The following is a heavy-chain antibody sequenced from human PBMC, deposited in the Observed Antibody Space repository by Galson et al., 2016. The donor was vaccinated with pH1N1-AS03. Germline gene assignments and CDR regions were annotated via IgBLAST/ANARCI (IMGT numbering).Heavy chain of an antibody. CDR1: GFTFSNYA. CDR3: ANLFGDYSFDY. J-gene: IGHJ4*02. Sequence: SLRLSCAASGFTFSNYAMAWVRQAPGKGLEWVSGIGANGGSTYSDADSVKGRFIISRDNSKNTLYLQMYSLTAEDTAIYYCANLFGDYSFDYWGQGTLVIVSS. CDR2: IGANGGST. D-gene: IGHD4-17*01. V-gene: IGHV3-23*01.